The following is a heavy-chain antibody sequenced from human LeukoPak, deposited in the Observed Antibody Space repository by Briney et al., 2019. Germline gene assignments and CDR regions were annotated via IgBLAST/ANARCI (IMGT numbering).Heavy chain of an antibody. Sequence: PRGSLRLSCAASGFTFSSYAMSWVRQAPGKWLEWVSAISGSGGSTYYADSVKGRFTISRDNSKNTLYLQMNSLRAEDTAVYYCARDQAAAADYWGQGTLVTVSS. D-gene: IGHD6-13*01. J-gene: IGHJ4*02. V-gene: IGHV3-23*01. CDR1: GFTFSSYA. CDR3: ARDQAAAADY. CDR2: ISGSGGST.